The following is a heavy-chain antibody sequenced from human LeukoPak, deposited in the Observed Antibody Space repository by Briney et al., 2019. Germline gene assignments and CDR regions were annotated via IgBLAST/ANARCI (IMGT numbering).Heavy chain of an antibody. CDR3: ARGNPLDY. J-gene: IGHJ4*02. V-gene: IGHV4-61*02. D-gene: IGHD1-14*01. CDR2: IYTSGST. CDR1: GGSMSSGSYY. Sequence: SEXXSLTCTVSGGSMSSGSYYWNWIRQPAGKGLEWIGRIYTSGSTNYNPSLKSRVTISLDASKKQFSLKLTSVTAADSAVYYCARGNPLDYWGQGTLVTVSS.